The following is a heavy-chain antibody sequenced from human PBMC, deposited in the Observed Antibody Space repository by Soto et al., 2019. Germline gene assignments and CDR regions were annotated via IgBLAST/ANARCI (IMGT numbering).Heavy chain of an antibody. CDR1: GCSIRRGDYY. CDR3: AREIMAADHFDY. V-gene: IGHV4-30-4*01. CDR2: VHYSGNT. J-gene: IGHJ4*02. D-gene: IGHD6-13*01. Sequence: QIQLHESGPGLVKHSQTLSLTCTVSGCSIRRGDYYWSWIRQTPERGLEWCGYVHYSGNTFYNPALKSRATIARDTSRNQFSLNLSSVTAADWAVYYCAREIMAADHFDYWGQGDLVTVSS.